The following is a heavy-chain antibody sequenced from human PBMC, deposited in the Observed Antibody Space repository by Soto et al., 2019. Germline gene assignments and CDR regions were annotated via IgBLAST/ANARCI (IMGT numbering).Heavy chain of an antibody. V-gene: IGHV1-2*02. J-gene: IGHJ4*02. Sequence: ASVKVSFKASGYIFTAYSMHWLRQAPGQGLEWLGWINPNSGYTIYAQKFQDRVTMTCDTSVSTAYLELSSLSSDDTALYYCAREASAVVSLDYWGQGTLVTVSS. CDR2: INPNSGYT. CDR1: GYIFTAYS. CDR3: AREASAVVSLDY. D-gene: IGHD2-15*01.